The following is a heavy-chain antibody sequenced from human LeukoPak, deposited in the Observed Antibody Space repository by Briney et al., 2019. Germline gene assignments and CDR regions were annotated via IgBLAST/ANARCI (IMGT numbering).Heavy chain of an antibody. J-gene: IGHJ4*02. CDR3: ARKISSSWYFGFDY. V-gene: IGHV2-5*02. Sequence: SGPTLVKPPQTLTLTCTFSGFSLSTSGVGVGWIRQPPGKALEWLALIYWDDDKRYSPSLKSRLTITKDTSKNQVVLTMTNMDPVDTATYYCARKISSSWYFGFDYWGQGTLVTVSS. CDR1: GFSLSTSGVG. CDR2: IYWDDDK. D-gene: IGHD6-13*01.